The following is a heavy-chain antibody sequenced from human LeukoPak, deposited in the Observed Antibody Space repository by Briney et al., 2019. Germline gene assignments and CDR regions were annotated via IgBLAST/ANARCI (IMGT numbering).Heavy chain of an antibody. CDR1: GFTFSSYG. V-gene: IGHV3-30*02. CDR3: AKDEAWFGESHWYDY. D-gene: IGHD3-10*01. Sequence: GGSLRLSCAASGFTFSSYGMHWVRQAPGKGLEWVAFIRYDGSNKYYADSVKGRFTIPRDNSKNTLYLQMNSLRAEDTAVYYCAKDEAWFGESHWYDYWGQGTLVTVSS. J-gene: IGHJ4*02. CDR2: IRYDGSNK.